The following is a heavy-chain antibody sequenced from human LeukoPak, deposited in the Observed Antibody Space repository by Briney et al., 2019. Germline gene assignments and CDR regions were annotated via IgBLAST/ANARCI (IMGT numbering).Heavy chain of an antibody. J-gene: IGHJ4*02. CDR1: GFTFDNYG. V-gene: IGHV3-23*01. CDR2: ISGGGDAT. CDR3: AKAGPYYSDS. Sequence: PGGSLRLSCAASGFTFDNYGMRWVRQAPGMGLEWVSTISGGGDATYYADSVKGRFTISRDNSKNTLFLQMNSLTAEDTAVYYCAKAGPYYSDSWGQGTLVTVSS.